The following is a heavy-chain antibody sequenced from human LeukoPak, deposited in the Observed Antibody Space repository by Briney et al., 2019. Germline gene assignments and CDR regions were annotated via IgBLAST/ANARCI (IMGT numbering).Heavy chain of an antibody. CDR3: AKEIDYGGNSFDY. CDR2: LSYDGTNK. CDR1: GFTFRSYE. D-gene: IGHD4-23*01. J-gene: IGHJ4*02. V-gene: IGHV3-30*18. Sequence: GGSLRLSCAASGFTFRSYEMNWVRQAPGKGLEWVAVLSYDGTNKYYADSVKGRFTISRDNSKNTLYLQMNSLRAEDTAIYYCAKEIDYGGNSFDYWGQGTLVTVSS.